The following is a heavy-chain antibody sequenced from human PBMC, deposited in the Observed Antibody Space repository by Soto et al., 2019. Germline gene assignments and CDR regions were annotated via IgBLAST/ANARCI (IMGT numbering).Heavy chain of an antibody. Sequence: PSVTRSLTCSLSAGSINSDKYCWGWIRQPPGKGLEWIGEINHSGSTNYNPSLKSRVTISVDTSKNQFSLKLSSVTAADTTVYYCARESSKGIAVAGTYYGMDVWGQGTTVTVSS. CDR2: INHSGST. D-gene: IGHD6-19*01. V-gene: IGHV4-39*07. CDR3: ARESSKGIAVAGTYYGMDV. CDR1: AGSINSDKYC. J-gene: IGHJ6*02.